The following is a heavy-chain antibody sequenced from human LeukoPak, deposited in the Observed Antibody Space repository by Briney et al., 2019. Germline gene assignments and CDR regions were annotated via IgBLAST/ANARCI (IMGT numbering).Heavy chain of an antibody. V-gene: IGHV3-74*01. D-gene: IGHD4-17*01. Sequence: SLRLSCVASGFTFSKNLMHWVRQAPGKGLVLVSRIQGDGSNTNYADSVKGRFTICRDKAKNSLYLQMNSLRAVDTAVYYCARDIYGDYYYDYWSQGRLVTVYS. J-gene: IGHJ4*02. CDR3: ARDIYGDYYYDY. CDR2: IQGDGSNT. CDR1: GFTFSKNL.